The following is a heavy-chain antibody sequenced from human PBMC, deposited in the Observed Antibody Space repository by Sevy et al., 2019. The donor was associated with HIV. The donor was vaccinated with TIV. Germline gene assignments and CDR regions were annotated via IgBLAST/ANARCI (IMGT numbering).Heavy chain of an antibody. V-gene: IGHV4-39*01. D-gene: IGHD2-21*02. Sequence: SETLSLTYTVSGGSISSSSYYWGWIRQPPGKGLEWIGSIYYSGSTYYNPSLKSRVTISVDTSKNQFSLKLSSVTAADTAVYYCASGIVVVVTAYYYYYGMDVWGQGTTVTVSS. CDR3: ASGIVVVVTAYYYYYGMDV. CDR1: GGSISSSSYY. J-gene: IGHJ6*02. CDR2: IYYSGST.